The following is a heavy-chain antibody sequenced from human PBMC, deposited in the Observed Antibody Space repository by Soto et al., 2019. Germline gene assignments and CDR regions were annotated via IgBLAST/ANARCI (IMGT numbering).Heavy chain of an antibody. Sequence: SVKVSCKASGGSFSSYAISWVRQAPGQGLEWMGGIIPIFGTANYAQKFQGRVTITADESTSTAYMELSSLRSEDTAVYYCARDGKAVVVAALTNWFDPWGQGTLVTVSS. J-gene: IGHJ5*02. CDR1: GGSFSSYA. CDR2: IIPIFGTA. V-gene: IGHV1-69*13. D-gene: IGHD2-15*01. CDR3: ARDGKAVVVAALTNWFDP.